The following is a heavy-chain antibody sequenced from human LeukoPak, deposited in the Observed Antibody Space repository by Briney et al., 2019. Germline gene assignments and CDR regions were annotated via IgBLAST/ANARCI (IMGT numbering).Heavy chain of an antibody. CDR1: GYTFTAYD. CDR3: AKDNYPYGSFDF. D-gene: IGHD4-11*01. J-gene: IGHJ4*02. CDR2: IKPGIGVT. V-gene: IGHV1-2*02. Sequence: ASVKVSCKTSGYTFTAYDLHWVRQAPGQGLEWLGWIKPGIGVTRHAQNFQGRVTITRDTSISTAYMDLSSLKSDDTAVYYCAKDNYPYGSFDFWGQGALVTVSS.